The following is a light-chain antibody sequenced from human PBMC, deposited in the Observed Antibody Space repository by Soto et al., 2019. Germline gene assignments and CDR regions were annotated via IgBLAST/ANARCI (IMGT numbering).Light chain of an antibody. CDR2: GAS. J-gene: IGKJ5*01. CDR1: QSVSSD. Sequence: SVLTQSPGTLSLSPGERATLSCRASQSVSSDLAGYQQKPGQAPRLLIYGASTRATGIPARFSGSGSGTEFTLTISSLQSEDFAVYYCQQHNNWPITFGQGTRLEI. V-gene: IGKV3-15*01. CDR3: QQHNNWPIT.